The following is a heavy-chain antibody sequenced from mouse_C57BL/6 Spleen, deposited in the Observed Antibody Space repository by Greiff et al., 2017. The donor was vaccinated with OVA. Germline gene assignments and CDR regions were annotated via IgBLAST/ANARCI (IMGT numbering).Heavy chain of an antibody. Sequence: QVQLQQSGAELVKPGASVKISCKASGYAFSSYWMNWVKQRPGKGLEWIGQIYPGDGDTNYNGKFKGKATLTADKSSSTAYMQLSSLTSEDSAVYFCARITTVGYYFDYWGQGTTLTVSS. CDR2: IYPGDGDT. D-gene: IGHD1-1*01. CDR3: ARITTVGYYFDY. CDR1: GYAFSSYW. V-gene: IGHV1-80*01. J-gene: IGHJ2*01.